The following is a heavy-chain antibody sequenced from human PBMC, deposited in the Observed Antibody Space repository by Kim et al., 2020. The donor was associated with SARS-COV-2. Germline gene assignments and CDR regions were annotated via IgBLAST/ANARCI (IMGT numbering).Heavy chain of an antibody. CDR1: GGSISSGDYY. J-gene: IGHJ4*02. D-gene: IGHD3-3*01. CDR3: ARVGKDFWSGRPRYYFDY. Sequence: SETLSLTCTVSGGSISSGDYYWSWIRQPPGKGLEWIGYIYYSGSTYYNPSLKSRVTISVDTSKNQFSLKLSSVTAADTAVYYCARVGKDFWSGRPRYYFDYWGQGTLVTVSS. CDR2: IYYSGST. V-gene: IGHV4-30-4*01.